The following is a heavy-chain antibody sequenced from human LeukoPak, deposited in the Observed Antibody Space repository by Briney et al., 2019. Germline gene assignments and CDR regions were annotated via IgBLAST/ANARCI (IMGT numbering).Heavy chain of an antibody. CDR2: IYPADSDT. Sequence: GESLKISCKGSGYSFTNYWIGWVRQMPGKGLEWMGIIYPADSDTRYSPSFQDQVTISADKSISTAYLQWSSLKASDTAMYYCARAPIYCSSTSCYWNFDYWGQGTLVTVSS. J-gene: IGHJ4*02. CDR3: ARAPIYCSSTSCYWNFDY. V-gene: IGHV5-51*01. CDR1: GYSFTNYW. D-gene: IGHD2-2*01.